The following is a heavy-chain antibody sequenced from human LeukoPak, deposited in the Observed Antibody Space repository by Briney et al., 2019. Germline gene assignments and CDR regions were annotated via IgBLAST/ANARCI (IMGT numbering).Heavy chain of an antibody. CDR2: IKQGGSEK. V-gene: IGHV3-7*01. Sequence: GGSPRHSCAASGFTFSSYWMSWVRQAPGKGLEWVANIKQGGSEKYYVDSVKGRFTISRDNAKNSLYLQMNSLRAEDTAVYYSARPLGVGSGYPDYWGQGTLVTVSS. J-gene: IGHJ4*02. CDR1: GFTFSSYW. D-gene: IGHD3-22*01. CDR3: ARPLGVGSGYPDY.